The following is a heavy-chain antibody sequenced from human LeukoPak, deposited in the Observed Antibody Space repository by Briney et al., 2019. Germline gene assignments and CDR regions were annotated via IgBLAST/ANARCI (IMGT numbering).Heavy chain of an antibody. J-gene: IGHJ4*02. CDR1: GFTVSSNY. D-gene: IGHD3-22*01. CDR3: ARASSDYYDSSGYLKYYFDY. V-gene: IGHV3-53*01. Sequence: GGSLRLSCAASGFTVSSNYMSWVRQAPGKGREWVSVIYSGGSTYYADSVKGRFTISRDNSKNTLYLQMNSLRAEDTAVYYCARASSDYYDSSGYLKYYFDYWGQGTLVTVSS. CDR2: IYSGGST.